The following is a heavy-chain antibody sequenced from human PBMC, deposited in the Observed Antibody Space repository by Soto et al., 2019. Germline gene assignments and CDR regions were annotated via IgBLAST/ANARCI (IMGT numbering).Heavy chain of an antibody. V-gene: IGHV1-3*01. CDR1: GYTFTSYA. CDR2: INAGNGNT. J-gene: IGHJ4*02. D-gene: IGHD2-15*01. CDR3: AVSNIVVVVNIDY. Sequence: ASVKVSCKASGYTFTSYAMHWVRQAPGQRLEWMGWINAGNGNTKYSQKFQGRVTITRDTSASTAYMELSSLRSEDTTVYYCAVSNIVVVVNIDYWGQGTLVTVSS.